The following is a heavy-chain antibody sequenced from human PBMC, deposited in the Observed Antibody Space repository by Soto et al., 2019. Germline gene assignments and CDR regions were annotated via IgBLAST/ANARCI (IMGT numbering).Heavy chain of an antibody. J-gene: IGHJ5*02. CDR3: ARVVGALGHWFDP. CDR1: GNTFTSYY. V-gene: IGHV1-46*01. D-gene: IGHD1-26*01. CDR2: INPSSGST. Sequence: ASVKVSCKASGNTFTSYYMHWVRQAPGQGLEWMGIINPSSGSTSYAQKFQGRVTMTRDTSTSTVYMELSSLRSDDTAVYYCARVVGALGHWFDPWGQGTLVTVSS.